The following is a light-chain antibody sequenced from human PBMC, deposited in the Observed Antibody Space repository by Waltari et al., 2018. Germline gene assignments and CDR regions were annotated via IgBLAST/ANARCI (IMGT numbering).Light chain of an antibody. CDR3: QKYNSARWT. CDR1: QGISNY. V-gene: IGKV1-27*01. J-gene: IGKJ1*01. Sequence: DIQMTQSPSSLSASVGDRVTITCRASQGISNYLAWYQQKPGKVPKLLIYAASTLQSGVPSRFSGRGSGTEFTLTISSLQPEDVATYYCQKYNSARWTFGQGTKVEIK. CDR2: AAS.